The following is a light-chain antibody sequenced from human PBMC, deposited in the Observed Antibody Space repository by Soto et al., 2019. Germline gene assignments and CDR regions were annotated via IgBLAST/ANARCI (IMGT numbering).Light chain of an antibody. CDR3: QQSYSTLSIS. Sequence: DIQMTQSPSSLSASVGVRVTITCRASESISRHLNWYQQKPGKAPSLLIYAASTLQNGVPSRFSGSGSGTDFTLTISSLQPEDFATYYCQQSYSTLSISFGQGTRLEIK. CDR1: ESISRH. J-gene: IGKJ5*01. V-gene: IGKV1-39*01. CDR2: AAS.